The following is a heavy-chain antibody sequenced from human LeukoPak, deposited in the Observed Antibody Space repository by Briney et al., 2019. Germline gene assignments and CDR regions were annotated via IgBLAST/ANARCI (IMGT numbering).Heavy chain of an antibody. CDR3: ARDGSAHYYDSSGYPPDGY. D-gene: IGHD3-22*01. J-gene: IGHJ4*02. Sequence: ASVKVSCKASGYTFTSYGISWVRQAPGQGLEWMGWISAYNGNTNYAQKLQGRVTMTTDTSTSTAYMELRSLRSDDTAVYYCARDGSAHYYDSSGYPPDGYWGQGTLVTVSS. CDR2: ISAYNGNT. CDR1: GYTFTSYG. V-gene: IGHV1-18*01.